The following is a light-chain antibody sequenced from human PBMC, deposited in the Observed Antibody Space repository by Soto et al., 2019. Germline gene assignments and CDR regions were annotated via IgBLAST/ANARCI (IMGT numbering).Light chain of an antibody. V-gene: IGLV2-14*01. CDR3: SSYTSSSLVV. J-gene: IGLJ2*01. Sequence: QSVLTQPASVSGSPGQSITISCTGTSSDVGGYNYVSWYQQHPGKAPKLMIYDVSHRPSGVSNRFSGSKSGNTASLTISGLQAEDEADYYCSSYTSSSLVVFGGGTKLTVL. CDR1: SSDVGGYNY. CDR2: DVS.